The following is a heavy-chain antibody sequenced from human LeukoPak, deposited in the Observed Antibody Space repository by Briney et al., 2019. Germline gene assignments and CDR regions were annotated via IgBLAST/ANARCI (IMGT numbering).Heavy chain of an antibody. CDR3: AFSPTTAALPRY. CDR2: IIPIFGTA. CDR1: GGTFSSYA. D-gene: IGHD2-2*01. J-gene: IGHJ4*02. V-gene: IGHV1-69*05. Sequence: SVKVSCKASGGTFSSYAISWVRQASGQGLEWMGGIIPIFGTANYAQKFQGRVTITTDESTSTAYMELSSLRSEDTAVYYCAFSPTTAALPRYWGQGTLVTVSS.